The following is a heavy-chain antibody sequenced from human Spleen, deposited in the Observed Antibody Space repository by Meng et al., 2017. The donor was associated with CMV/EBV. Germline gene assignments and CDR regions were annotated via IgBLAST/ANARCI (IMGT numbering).Heavy chain of an antibody. Sequence: PSVKVSCKASGYTFTDYGLSWVRQAPGQGLQWMGWISTYNGNTNYAQKFQGRVTMTTDTSTTTAYMELSSLRSEDTAVYYCARDEEWLFNPWGQGTLVTVSS. CDR1: GYTFTDYG. D-gene: IGHD3-3*01. CDR3: ARDEEWLFNP. CDR2: ISTYNGNT. J-gene: IGHJ5*02. V-gene: IGHV1-18*01.